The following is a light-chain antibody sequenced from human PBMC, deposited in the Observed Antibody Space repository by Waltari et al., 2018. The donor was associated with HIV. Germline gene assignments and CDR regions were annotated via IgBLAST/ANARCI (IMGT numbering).Light chain of an antibody. J-gene: IGLJ1*01. V-gene: IGLV1-47*01. Sequence: QSVLTQPPSASGPPGQRVTISRSGARSDIGSNYVYWYPRRSGTAPKLRIYRNNQRPSGVPDRFSASKSGTSASLAISGLRSEDEADYYCAAWDVSLRGAYVFGTGTKVAVL. CDR1: RSDIGSNY. CDR3: AAWDVSLRGAYV. CDR2: RNN.